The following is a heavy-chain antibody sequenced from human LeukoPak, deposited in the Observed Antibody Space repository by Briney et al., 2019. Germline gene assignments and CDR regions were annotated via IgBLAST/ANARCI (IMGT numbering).Heavy chain of an antibody. J-gene: IGHJ4*02. D-gene: IGHD1-1*01. V-gene: IGHV3-21*01. Sequence: GGSLRLACAASGFTFSSYSLNWVRQAPGKGLEWVSSISSSSSYIYYADSVKGRFTISRDNAKNSLYLQMNSLRAEDTAVYYCARDSGNWKFDYWGQGTLVTVSS. CDR2: ISSSSSYI. CDR3: ARDSGNWKFDY. CDR1: GFTFSSYS.